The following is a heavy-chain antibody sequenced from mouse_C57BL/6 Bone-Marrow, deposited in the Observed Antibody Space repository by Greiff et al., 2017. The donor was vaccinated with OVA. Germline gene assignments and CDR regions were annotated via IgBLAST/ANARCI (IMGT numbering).Heavy chain of an antibody. CDR1: GYTFTSYG. Sequence: QVQLQQSGAELARPGASVKLSCKASGYTFTSYGISWVKQRTGQGLEWIGEIYPRSGNTYYNEKFQGKATLTADKSSITAYMELRSLTSEDSAVYFCARLGVYYGSLYAMYYWGQGTSVTVSS. CDR3: ARLGVYYGSLYAMYY. CDR2: IYPRSGNT. V-gene: IGHV1-81*01. J-gene: IGHJ4*01. D-gene: IGHD1-1*01.